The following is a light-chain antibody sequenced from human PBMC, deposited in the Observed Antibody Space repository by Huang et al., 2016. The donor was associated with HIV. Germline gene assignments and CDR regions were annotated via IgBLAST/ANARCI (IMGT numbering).Light chain of an antibody. CDR3: QQTDSSPRT. CDR2: AAS. J-gene: IGKJ1*01. Sequence: DIQMTQSPYSLSASVGDRVTITCRASQNIDAYVNWYQQRPGSAPKLLIYAASRLQSGVPSRFSGSGSGTHFTLTITSLQPDDFATYYCQQTDSSPRTFGQGTKVAIK. V-gene: IGKV1-39*01. CDR1: QNIDAY.